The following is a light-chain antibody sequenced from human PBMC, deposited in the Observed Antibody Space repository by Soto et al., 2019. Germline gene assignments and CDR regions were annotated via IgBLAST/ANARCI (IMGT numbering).Light chain of an antibody. CDR2: KAS. CDR3: QQYYSFSFT. CDR1: QSINSW. V-gene: IGKV1-5*03. Sequence: DIPMTQSPSTLSASVGDRVTITCRASQSINSWLAWYQQKPGKAPKLLIYKASGLESGVPSRFSGSGSGTKFPLTISSLHTDDFANYYCQQYYSFSFTFGPGTKVDIK. J-gene: IGKJ3*01.